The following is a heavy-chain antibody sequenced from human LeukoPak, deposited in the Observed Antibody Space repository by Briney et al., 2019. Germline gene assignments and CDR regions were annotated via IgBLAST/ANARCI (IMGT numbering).Heavy chain of an antibody. CDR2: IIPIFGTA. CDR1: GGTFSSYA. CDR3: ALWFGENAFDI. V-gene: IGHV1-69*13. J-gene: IGHJ3*02. D-gene: IGHD3-10*01. Sequence: SVKVSCKASGGTFSSYAISWVRQAPGQGLEWMGGIIPIFGTANYAQKFQGRVTITADESTSTAYMELSSLRSEDTAVYYCALWFGENAFDIWGQGTMVIVSS.